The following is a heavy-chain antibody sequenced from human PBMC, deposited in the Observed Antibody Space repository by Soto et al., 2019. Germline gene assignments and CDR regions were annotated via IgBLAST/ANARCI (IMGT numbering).Heavy chain of an antibody. CDR2: IYHNGRT. D-gene: IGHD6-13*01. V-gene: IGHV4-31*03. CDR1: GASMNSGAYY. J-gene: IGHJ5*02. CDR3: ARVSATGTRWFDP. Sequence: QVQLQESGPGLVKPSQTLSLTCTVSGASMNSGAYYWSWVRQPPGKGLEWIVYIYHNGRTYNNPSLMSRVTMSLDTSKNQFSLKLNSVSAADTAVYYCARVSATGTRWFDPWGQGTLVTVSS.